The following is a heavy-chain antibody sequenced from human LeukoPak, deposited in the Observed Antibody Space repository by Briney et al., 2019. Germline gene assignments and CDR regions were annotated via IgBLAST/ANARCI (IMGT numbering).Heavy chain of an antibody. CDR1: GYSISSDYY. J-gene: IGHJ4*02. Sequence: SETLSLTCAVSGYSISSDYYWGWNRPPPGKGLEWAGSIFHSGSTYYNPSLKSRVTISVDTSKNQFSLKLSSVTAADTAVYYCARDRGVAVAGPPGYWGEGTLVTVP. CDR3: ARDRGVAVAGPPGY. D-gene: IGHD6-19*01. V-gene: IGHV4-38-2*02. CDR2: IFHSGST.